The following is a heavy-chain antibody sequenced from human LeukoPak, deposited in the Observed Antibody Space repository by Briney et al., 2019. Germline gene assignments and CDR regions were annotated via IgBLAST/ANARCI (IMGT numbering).Heavy chain of an antibody. CDR2: IKQDGSEK. Sequence: GGSLRLSCAASGFTFSSYWMSWVRQAPGKGLEWVANIKQDGSEKSYVDSVKGRFTISRDNAKNSLYLQMNSLRAEDTALYYCARGTEVYYDSSSYYSYWGQGTLVTVSS. V-gene: IGHV3-7*03. CDR3: ARGTEVYYDSSSYYSY. D-gene: IGHD3-22*01. CDR1: GFTFSSYW. J-gene: IGHJ4*02.